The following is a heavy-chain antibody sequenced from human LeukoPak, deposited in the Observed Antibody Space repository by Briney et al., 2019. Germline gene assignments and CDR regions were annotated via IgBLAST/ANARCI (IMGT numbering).Heavy chain of an antibody. CDR3: AKSQLYYYDSSGYYGHFDY. J-gene: IGHJ4*02. Sequence: GGSLRLSCAASGFTFSSYAMSWVRQAPGKGLEWVSAIIGSGGSTYYADSVKGRFTISRDNAKDTLYLQINRLTAEHTAVYYCAKSQLYYYDSSGYYGHFDYWGQGTLVPVSS. V-gene: IGHV3-23*01. CDR2: IIGSGGST. CDR1: GFTFSSYA. D-gene: IGHD3-22*01.